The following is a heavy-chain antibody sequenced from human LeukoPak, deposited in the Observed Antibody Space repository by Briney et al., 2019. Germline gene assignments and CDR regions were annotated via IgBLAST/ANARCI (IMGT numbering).Heavy chain of an antibody. Sequence: GGSLRLSCAASGFTFDDYGMSWVRQAPGKGLEWVSGINWNGGSTGYADSVKGRFTISRDNSKNTLYLQMNSLRAEDTAVYYCAKPGDIYGDYFDYWGQGTLVTVSS. V-gene: IGHV3-20*04. CDR3: AKPGDIYGDYFDY. CDR1: GFTFDDYG. CDR2: INWNGGST. J-gene: IGHJ4*02. D-gene: IGHD4-17*01.